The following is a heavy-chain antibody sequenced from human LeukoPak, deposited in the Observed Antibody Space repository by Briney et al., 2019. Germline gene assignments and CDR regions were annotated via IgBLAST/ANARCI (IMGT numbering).Heavy chain of an antibody. V-gene: IGHV3-21*01. D-gene: IGHD4-11*01. CDR3: ARASHSLVTTWYRYYFDY. J-gene: IGHJ4*02. Sequence: GGSLRLSCAASGFTFSSYEMNWVRQAPGKGLEWVSSISSSSSYIYYADSVKGRFTISRDNAKNSLYLQMNSLRAEDTAVYYCARASHSLVTTWYRYYFDYWGQGTLVTVSS. CDR1: GFTFSSYE. CDR2: ISSSSSYI.